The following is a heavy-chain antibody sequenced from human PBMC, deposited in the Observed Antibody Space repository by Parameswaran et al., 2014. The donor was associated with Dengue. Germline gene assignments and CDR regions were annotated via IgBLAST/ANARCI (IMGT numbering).Heavy chain of an antibody. D-gene: IGHD6-6*01. V-gene: IGHV1-2*02. CDR2: INPNSGGT. Sequence: WVRQAPGQGLEWMGWINPNSGGTNYAQKFQGRVTMTRDTSISTAYMELSRLRSDDTAVYYCARDSGMIAARPISGGSDYWGQGTLVTVSS. J-gene: IGHJ4*02. CDR3: ARDSGMIAARPISGGSDY.